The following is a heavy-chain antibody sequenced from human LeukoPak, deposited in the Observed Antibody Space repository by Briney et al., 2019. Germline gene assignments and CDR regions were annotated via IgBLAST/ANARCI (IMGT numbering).Heavy chain of an antibody. CDR3: ARHYYTDPFDY. V-gene: IGHV4-59*08. D-gene: IGHD3-22*01. CDR1: GGSINNYY. CDR2: VFYGGST. Sequence: SETLSLTCTVSGGSINNYYWSWIRQPPGKGLEWVGYVFYGGSTSYNPSLKSRVAISVDTSKNQFSLKLNSVTAADTAVYYCARHYYTDPFDYWGQGTLVTVSS. J-gene: IGHJ4*02.